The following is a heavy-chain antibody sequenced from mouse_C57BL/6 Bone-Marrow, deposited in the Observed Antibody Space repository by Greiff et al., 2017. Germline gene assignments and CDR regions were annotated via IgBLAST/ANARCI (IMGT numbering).Heavy chain of an antibody. D-gene: IGHD1-1*01. CDR1: GYAFSSSW. J-gene: IGHJ2*01. CDR3: AREFITTVVASYYFDS. Sequence: QVQLQQSGPELVKPGASVKISCKASGYAFSSSWMNWVKQRPGKGLEWIGRLYPGDGDTNYNGKFKGKVTLTADNSSSTAYMKLSSLPSEDSAVYFCAREFITTVVASYYFDSGGQGTTLTVSS. CDR2: LYPGDGDT. V-gene: IGHV1-82*01.